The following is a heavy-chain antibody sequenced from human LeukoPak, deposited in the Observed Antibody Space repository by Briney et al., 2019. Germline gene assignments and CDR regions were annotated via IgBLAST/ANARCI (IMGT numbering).Heavy chain of an antibody. D-gene: IGHD4-23*01. CDR3: ARDPTTVVPSNWFDP. CDR1: GGSISSSSYY. J-gene: IGHJ5*02. Sequence: SETLSLTCTVSGGSISSSSYYWGWIRQPPGKGLEWIGSIYYSGSTYYNPSLKSRVTISVDTSKNQFSLKLSSVTAADTAVYYCARDPTTVVPSNWFDPWGQGTLVTVSS. CDR2: IYYSGST. V-gene: IGHV4-39*07.